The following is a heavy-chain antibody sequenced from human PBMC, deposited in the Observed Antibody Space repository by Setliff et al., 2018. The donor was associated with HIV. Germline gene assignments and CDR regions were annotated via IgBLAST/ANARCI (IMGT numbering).Heavy chain of an antibody. D-gene: IGHD3-10*01. CDR1: GSGYSTFD. Sequence: PGGSLRLSCAAFGSGYSTFDMDWVRQTPGKGLEWVSSIISGDSTIYYADTVKGRFTISRDNAKNSLYLQMNSLRVEDTAVYYCARSRGIGNYHWDVWGTGTTVTVSS. V-gene: IGHV3-48*03. CDR3: ARSRGIGNYHWDV. J-gene: IGHJ6*03. CDR2: IISGDSTI.